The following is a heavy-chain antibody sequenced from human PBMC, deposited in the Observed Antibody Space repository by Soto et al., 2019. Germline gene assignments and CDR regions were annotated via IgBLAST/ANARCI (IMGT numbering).Heavy chain of an antibody. D-gene: IGHD1-26*01. Sequence: PGGSLRLSCAASGFTFSSYSMNWVRQAPGKGLERVSYISSSSSTIYYADSVKGRFTISRDNAKNSLYLQMNSLRDEDTAVYYCASLQWEHNGYYYYGMDVWGQGTTVTVSS. CDR3: ASLQWEHNGYYYYGMDV. CDR2: ISSSSSTI. V-gene: IGHV3-48*02. CDR1: GFTFSSYS. J-gene: IGHJ6*02.